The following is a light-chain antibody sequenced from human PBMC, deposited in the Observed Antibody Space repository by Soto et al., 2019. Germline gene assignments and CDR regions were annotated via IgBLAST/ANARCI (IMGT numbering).Light chain of an antibody. V-gene: IGLV2-14*01. CDR2: DVS. Sequence: QSALTQPASMSESPGQSITISCTGTSSDVGGYNYVSWYQQHPGKAPKLMIYDVSNRPSGVSSRFSGSKSGNTAYLTISGLQSEDEADYYCSSSSRSNTQLFGGGTKLTVL. CDR1: SSDVGGYNY. J-gene: IGLJ2*01. CDR3: SSSSRSNTQL.